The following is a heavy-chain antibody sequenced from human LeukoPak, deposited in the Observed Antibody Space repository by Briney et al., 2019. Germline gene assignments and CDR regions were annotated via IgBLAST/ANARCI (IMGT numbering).Heavy chain of an antibody. D-gene: IGHD3-10*01. Sequence: SETLSLTCTVSGGSINNDYWSWIRQPPGKGLEWIGYLSYSGSTSYNPSLKRRVTISADTSKNQFSLKMNSVTAADTAAYYCARSLSRSSYGNFDYWGQGTLVTVSP. J-gene: IGHJ4*02. CDR3: ARSLSRSSYGNFDY. V-gene: IGHV4-59*01. CDR1: GGSINNDY. CDR2: LSYSGST.